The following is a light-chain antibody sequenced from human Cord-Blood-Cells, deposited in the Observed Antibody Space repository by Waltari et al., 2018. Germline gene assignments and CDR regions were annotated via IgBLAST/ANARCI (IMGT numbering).Light chain of an antibody. V-gene: IGKV4-1*01. CDR3: QQYYSTPHT. Sequence: DIVMTQSLDSLAVSLGERATINCKSSQSVLYSSNNKNYLAWYQQKPGQPPKLLIYWASTRESGVPDRFSGSGSGTDFTLTISSLQAEDVAVYYCQQYYSTPHTFGQGTKLEIK. CDR2: WAS. CDR1: QSVLYSSNNKNY. J-gene: IGKJ2*01.